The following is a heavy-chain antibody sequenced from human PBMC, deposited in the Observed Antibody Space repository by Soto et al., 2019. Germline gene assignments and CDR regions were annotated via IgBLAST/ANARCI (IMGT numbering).Heavy chain of an antibody. CDR3: AHKGPEDWRRDY. V-gene: IGHV2-5*02. D-gene: IGHD3-9*01. CDR1: GFSLSTSGVG. Sequence: QITLKESGPPLVRPTQTLTLTCAFSGFSLSTSGVGVGWIRQPPGKALEWLAVIYWDDSKHYSPSLRSRLTITKDTSKNQVVLTMTNMDPMDTGTYYCAHKGPEDWRRDYWGQGTLVTVSS. CDR2: IYWDDSK. J-gene: IGHJ4*02.